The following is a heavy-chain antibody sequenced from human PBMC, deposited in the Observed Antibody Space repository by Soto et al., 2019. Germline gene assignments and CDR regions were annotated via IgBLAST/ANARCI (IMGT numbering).Heavy chain of an antibody. Sequence: GASVEVSCKASGYTFTGYYMHWVRQVPGQGLEWMGWINPNSGGTNYAQKFQGRVTMTRDTSISTAYMELSRLRSDDTAVYYCARVLSRELLPFDYWGQGTLVTVSS. CDR2: INPNSGGT. J-gene: IGHJ4*02. CDR3: ARVLSRELLPFDY. D-gene: IGHD1-26*01. CDR1: GYTFTGYY. V-gene: IGHV1-2*02.